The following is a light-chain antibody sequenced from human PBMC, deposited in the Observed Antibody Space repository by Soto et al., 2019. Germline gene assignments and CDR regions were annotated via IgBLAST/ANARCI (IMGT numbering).Light chain of an antibody. CDR3: QQYGSAPRT. CDR2: KAS. J-gene: IGKJ1*01. V-gene: IGKV1-5*03. CDR1: QSISIW. Sequence: ETHMTQSPSTRYTSVGQRVSIIFXASQSISIWLAWYQQKPGKAPKILIYKASSLESGVPSRFSGSGSGTDFTLTISSLEPEDFAVYYCQQYGSAPRTFGQGTKVDIK.